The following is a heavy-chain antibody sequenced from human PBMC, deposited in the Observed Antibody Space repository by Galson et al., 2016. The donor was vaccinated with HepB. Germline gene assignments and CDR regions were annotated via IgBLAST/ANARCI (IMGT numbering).Heavy chain of an antibody. CDR2: VHYTGST. Sequence: SETLSLTCTVSGVSIGSGSDYWAWIRQPPGKGLEWIASVHYTGSTYYNPSLNSRVNISLDTSKNHFSLKLTSVTAADTAVYFCARVVYVWYFDLWGRGTPVTVSS. CDR3: ARVVYVWYFDL. CDR1: GVSIGSGSDY. V-gene: IGHV4-39*02. J-gene: IGHJ2*01. D-gene: IGHD5/OR15-5a*01.